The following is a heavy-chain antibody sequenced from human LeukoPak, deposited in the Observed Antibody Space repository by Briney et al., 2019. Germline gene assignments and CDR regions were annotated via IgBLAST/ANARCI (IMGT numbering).Heavy chain of an antibody. V-gene: IGHV3-23*01. CDR3: AKGRSEGSGTYYPSFDD. CDR1: GFTFNTYA. D-gene: IGHD3-10*01. J-gene: IGHJ4*02. CDR2: ISGRGVST. Sequence: GGSLRLSCAVSGFTFNTYAMNWVRQVPGKGLEGVSSISGRGVSTYYPDSVRGRFTISKDSSTNTLYLHMSSLRAEDTAVYYCAKGRSEGSGTYYPSFDDWGQGTLVTVSS.